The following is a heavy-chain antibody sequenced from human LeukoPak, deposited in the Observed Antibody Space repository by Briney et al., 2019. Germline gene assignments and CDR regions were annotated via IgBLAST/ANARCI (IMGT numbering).Heavy chain of an antibody. Sequence: GASVKVSCKVSGYTLTELSMHWVRQAPGKGLEWMGGFDPEDGETIYAQKFQGRVTMTEDTSTDTAYMELSSLRSEDTAVYYCATDGIEYSSSSVAFDIWGQGTMVTVSS. V-gene: IGHV1-24*01. CDR3: ATDGIEYSSSSVAFDI. CDR2: FDPEDGET. D-gene: IGHD6-6*01. J-gene: IGHJ3*02. CDR1: GYTLTELS.